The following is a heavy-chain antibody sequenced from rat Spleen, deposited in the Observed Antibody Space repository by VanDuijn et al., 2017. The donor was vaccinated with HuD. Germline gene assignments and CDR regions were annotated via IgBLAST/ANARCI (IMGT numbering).Heavy chain of an antibody. CDR1: GLSLTSNS. CDR2: MRYDGDT. Sequence: QVQLKESGPGLVQPSQTLSLTCTVSGLSLTSNSVSWVRQPPGKGLEWMGRMRYDGDTYYNSALKSRLSFSRDTSKSQVFLKMNSLQTEDTAIYFCTRDHSYWGSYYPGGFAYWGQGTLVTVSS. CDR3: TRDHSYWGSYYPGGFAY. J-gene: IGHJ3*01. D-gene: IGHD1-12*02. V-gene: IGHV2-47*01.